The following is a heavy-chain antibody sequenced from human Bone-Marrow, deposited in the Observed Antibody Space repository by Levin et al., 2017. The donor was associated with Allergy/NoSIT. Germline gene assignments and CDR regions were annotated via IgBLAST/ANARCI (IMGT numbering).Heavy chain of an antibody. V-gene: IGHV1-69*01. CDR1: GGTFSSYA. CDR2: IIPIFGTA. J-gene: IGHJ3*02. Sequence: KISCKASGGTFSSYAISWVRQAPGQGLEWMGGIIPIFGTANYAQKFQGRVTITADESTSTAYMELSSLRSEDTAVYYCARFGVYDILTGYPYAFDSWGQGTMVTVSS. CDR3: ARFGVYDILTGYPYAFDS. D-gene: IGHD3-9*01.